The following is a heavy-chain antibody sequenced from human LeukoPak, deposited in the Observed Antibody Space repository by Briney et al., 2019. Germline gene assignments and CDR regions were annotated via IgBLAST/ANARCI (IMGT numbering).Heavy chain of an antibody. CDR3: ARGPLTYCSITSCSFDY. Sequence: PGGSLRLSCAASGFTFSSYWMTWVRQAPGKGLEWVANIKRDGSEKYYVDPVKGRFTISRDNAKNSLYLQMTSLGAEDTAVYYCARGPLTYCSITSCSFDYWGQGTLVTVSS. D-gene: IGHD2-2*01. J-gene: IGHJ4*02. V-gene: IGHV3-7*03. CDR2: IKRDGSEK. CDR1: GFTFSSYW.